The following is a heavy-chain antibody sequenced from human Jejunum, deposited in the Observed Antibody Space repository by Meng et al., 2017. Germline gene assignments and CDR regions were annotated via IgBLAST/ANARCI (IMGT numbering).Heavy chain of an antibody. J-gene: IGHJ4*02. CDR3: KSPPIAAAGRFDF. D-gene: IGHD6-13*01. V-gene: IGHV3-52*01. Sequence: GGSLRLSCAASGFTFSNSWMHWVCQAPEKGLEWVADIKCDGSEKYYVDSVKGRLTISRDNAKNSLYLQVSSLRVEDLTVYYCKSPPIAAAGRFDFWGQGTLVTVSS. CDR2: IKCDGSEK. CDR1: GFTFSNSW.